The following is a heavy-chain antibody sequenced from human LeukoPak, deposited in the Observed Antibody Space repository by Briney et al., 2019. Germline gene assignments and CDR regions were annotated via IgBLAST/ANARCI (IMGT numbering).Heavy chain of an antibody. CDR1: GFTFSSYG. V-gene: IGHV3-30*18. CDR3: AKDRGGYFDY. D-gene: IGHD3-16*01. Sequence: GGSLRLSCAASGFTFSSYGMHWVRQAPGKGLEWVAVISYDGSNKYYADSEKGRFTISRDNSKNTLYLQMNSLRAEDTAVYYCAKDRGGYFDYWGQGTLVTVSS. CDR2: ISYDGSNK. J-gene: IGHJ4*02.